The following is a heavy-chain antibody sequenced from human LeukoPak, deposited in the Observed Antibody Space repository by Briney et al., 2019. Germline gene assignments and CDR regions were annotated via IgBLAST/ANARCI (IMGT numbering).Heavy chain of an antibody. V-gene: IGHV3-30-3*01. J-gene: IGHJ4*02. D-gene: IGHD3-22*01. CDR1: GFTFSSYA. CDR2: ISYDGSNK. CDR3: ARDRYDSSGYNY. Sequence: PGGSLRLSCAASGFTFSSYAMHWVRQAPGKGLEWVAVISYDGSNKYYADSVKGRFTISRDNSKNTLYLQTNSLRAEDTAVYYCARDRYDSSGYNYWGQGTLVTVSS.